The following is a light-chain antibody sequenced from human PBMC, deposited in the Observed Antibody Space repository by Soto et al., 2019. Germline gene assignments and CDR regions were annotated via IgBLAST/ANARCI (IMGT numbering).Light chain of an antibody. CDR3: QQYNTYLT. V-gene: IGKV1-5*03. Sequence: MQMTQSPSTRSSSFGDRVPITCRASQSVSNWLAWYQQKPGKAPNLLIYKASSLKNGVPSRFSGNGSGTEFPLTISSLKPDYFATYYCQQYNTYLTFGQGTKVDNK. J-gene: IGKJ1*01. CDR2: KAS. CDR1: QSVSNW.